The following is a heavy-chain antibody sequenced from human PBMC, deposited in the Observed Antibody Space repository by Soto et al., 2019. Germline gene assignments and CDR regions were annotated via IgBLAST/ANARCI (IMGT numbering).Heavy chain of an antibody. D-gene: IGHD3-9*01. CDR3: VSVYGILNRPLIGYGMDV. J-gene: IGHJ6*02. V-gene: IGHV3-30-3*01. CDR2: ISYDGSNK. Sequence: PGGSLRHSCAASGFTFSSYAMHWVRQAPGKGLEWVAVISYDGSNKYYADSVKVRFTISRDNSKNTLYLQMNSLRAEDTAVYYCVSVYGILNRPLIGYGMDVWGQGTTVTVSS. CDR1: GFTFSSYA.